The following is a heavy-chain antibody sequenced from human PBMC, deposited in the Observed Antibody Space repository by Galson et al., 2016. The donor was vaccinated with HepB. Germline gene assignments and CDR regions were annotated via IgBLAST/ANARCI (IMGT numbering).Heavy chain of an antibody. CDR1: GFTFRNAW. CDR2: LKSKSNGGTT. V-gene: IGHV3-15*01. Sequence: SLRLSCAASGFTFRNAWMSWVRQAPGKGLEWVGRLKSKSNGGTTDYAAPVKGRFTMSREDSKNTFYLQMSGLKTEDTAVYYCTTVGLWFGEFTFDYWGQGTLVTVSS. J-gene: IGHJ4*02. D-gene: IGHD3-10*01. CDR3: TTVGLWFGEFTFDY.